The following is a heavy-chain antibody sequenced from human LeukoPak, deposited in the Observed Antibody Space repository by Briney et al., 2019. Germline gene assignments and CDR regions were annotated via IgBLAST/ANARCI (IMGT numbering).Heavy chain of an antibody. CDR2: IYYSGST. V-gene: IGHV4-59*01. CDR1: GGSISNYY. J-gene: IGHJ4*02. D-gene: IGHD3-10*01. Sequence: KPSETLSLTCTVSGGSISNYYWSWIRQPPGKGLEWIGYIYYSGSTNYDPSLKSRVTFSVDTSKNQSSLTLSSVTAADTAVYFCARVPCQGITMIRAYYFDFWGQGTLVTVSS. CDR3: ARVPCQGITMIRAYYFDF.